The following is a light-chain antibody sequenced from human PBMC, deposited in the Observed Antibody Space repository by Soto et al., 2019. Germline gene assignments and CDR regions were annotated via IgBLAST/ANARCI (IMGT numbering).Light chain of an antibody. CDR2: AAS. CDR1: QTVRNS. Sequence: DIQMTQSPSSLSASVGDRVTITCRASQTVRNSLNWYQQKPGKAPELLIYAASTLEPGVPSRFRGSGSGTDFTLTVSSLQPEDFATYHCQQTFSRPYTFGQGTKLQIK. J-gene: IGKJ2*01. CDR3: QQTFSRPYT. V-gene: IGKV1-39*01.